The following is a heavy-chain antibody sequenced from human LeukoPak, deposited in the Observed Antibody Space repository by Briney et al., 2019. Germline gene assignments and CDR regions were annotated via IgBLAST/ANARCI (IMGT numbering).Heavy chain of an antibody. J-gene: IGHJ5*02. V-gene: IGHV1-8*02. D-gene: IGHD6-13*01. CDR3: ARVRQQLVFWKKYNWFDP. CDR2: MNPNSGNT. CDR1: GYTFTSYD. Sequence: ASVKVSCKASGYTFTSYDINWVRQATGQGLEWMGWMNPNSGNTGYAQKFQGRVTMTRNTSISTAYMELSSPRSEDTAVYYCARVRQQLVFWKKYNWFDPWGQGTLVTVSS.